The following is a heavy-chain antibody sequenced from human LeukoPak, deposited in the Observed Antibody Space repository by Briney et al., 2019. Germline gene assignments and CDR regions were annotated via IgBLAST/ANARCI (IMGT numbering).Heavy chain of an antibody. CDR3: AKDKWPGPTVTEFAYYYYYYGMDV. CDR1: GFTFRSYT. Sequence: GGSLRLSCAASGFTFRSYTMHWVRQAPGKGLEWVAVILYDGRTTNYAESVRGRFTISRDNAKNSLYLQMNSLRAEDTALYYRAKDKWPGPTVTEFAYYYYYYGMDVWGQGTTVTVSS. CDR2: ILYDGRTT. V-gene: IGHV3-30*04. J-gene: IGHJ6*02. D-gene: IGHD4-17*01.